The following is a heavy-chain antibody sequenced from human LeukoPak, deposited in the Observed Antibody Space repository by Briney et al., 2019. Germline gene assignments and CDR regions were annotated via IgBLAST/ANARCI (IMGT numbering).Heavy chain of an antibody. CDR2: IFHNGNA. D-gene: IGHD6-13*01. CDR3: ARHVVSSWYNWFDP. CDR1: GGSISTSNYY. J-gene: IGHJ5*02. Sequence: PSETLSLTCSVSGGSISTSNYYWVWIRQSPEKGLEWIGSIFHNGNAFYSPSLQSRVTMSLDTSKNQFSLKLSSVTAADTAVYYCARHVVSSWYNWFDPWGQGTLVTVSS. V-gene: IGHV4-39*01.